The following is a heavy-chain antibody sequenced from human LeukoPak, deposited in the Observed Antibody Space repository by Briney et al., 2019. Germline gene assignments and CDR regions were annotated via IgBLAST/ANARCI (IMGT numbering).Heavy chain of an antibody. D-gene: IGHD6-6*01. V-gene: IGHV3-15*01. CDR3: TTVERDSSSFVLH. CDR1: GFTFNKAW. Sequence: GGSLRLSWAASGFTFNKAWMSWVRQAPGKGLEWVGRIKSKTDGGTIDYAAPVKGRFTISRDDSKDTLYLQMNSLKTEDTAVYYCTTVERDSSSFVLHWGQGTLVTVSS. J-gene: IGHJ4*02. CDR2: IKSKTDGGTI.